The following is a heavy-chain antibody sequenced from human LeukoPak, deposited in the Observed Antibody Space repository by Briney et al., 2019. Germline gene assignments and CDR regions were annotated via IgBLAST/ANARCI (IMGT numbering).Heavy chain of an antibody. CDR1: GFTFSSYG. CDR2: IWYDGSNK. V-gene: IGHV3-33*01. CDR3: ARDSSGYSASYFDY. D-gene: IGHD3-22*01. J-gene: IGHJ4*02. Sequence: ARSLRLSCAASGFTFSSYGMHWVRQAPGKGLEWVAVIWYDGSNKYYADSVKGRFTISRDNSKNTLYLQMNSLRAEDTAVYYCARDSSGYSASYFDYWGQGTLVTVSS.